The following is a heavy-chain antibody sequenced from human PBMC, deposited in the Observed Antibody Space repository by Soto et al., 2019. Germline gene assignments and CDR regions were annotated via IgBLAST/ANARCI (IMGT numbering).Heavy chain of an antibody. CDR1: GGSIRSYY. CDR2: IHYSGSS. D-gene: IGHD2-2*01. V-gene: IGHV4-59*01. CDR3: ARVVPSPCCFDY. J-gene: IGHJ4*02. Sequence: SETLSLTCTVSGGSIRSYYWNWIRQPPGKGLEWIGYIHYSGSSNYNPSLKSRVTISVDTTKNQFSLTLSSGTAADTAVYYCARVVPSPCCFDYWGQGTLVTVSS.